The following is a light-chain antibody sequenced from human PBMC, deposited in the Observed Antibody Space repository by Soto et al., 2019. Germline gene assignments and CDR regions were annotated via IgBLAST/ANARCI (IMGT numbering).Light chain of an antibody. CDR1: QDISNY. J-gene: IGKJ5*01. CDR3: QQTYMTPIT. Sequence: DIQMTQSPSSLSASVGDRVTITCQASQDISNYLNWYQQKPGKAPKLLIYDASNLETGVPSRFSGSGSGTDFTFTISSLQPEDFATYYCQQTYMTPITFGQGTRLEI. V-gene: IGKV1-33*01. CDR2: DAS.